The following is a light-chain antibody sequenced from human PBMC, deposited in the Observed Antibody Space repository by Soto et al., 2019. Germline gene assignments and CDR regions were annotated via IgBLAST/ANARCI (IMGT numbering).Light chain of an antibody. J-gene: IGKJ4*01. V-gene: IGKV3-20*01. CDR1: QSISSTY. CDR2: GAS. CDR3: QKYGGSLT. Sequence: EIVLTQSPGTLSLSPGERATLSCRASQSISSTYLAWYQQKRGQAPRLLIYGASSRATGIPDRFSGSGSGTDFTLTISRLEPEDFSLYYCQKYGGSLTFGGGPKVEIK.